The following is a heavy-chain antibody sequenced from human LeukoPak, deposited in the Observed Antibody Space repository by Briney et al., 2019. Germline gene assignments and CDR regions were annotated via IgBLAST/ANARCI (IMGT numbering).Heavy chain of an antibody. CDR3: ARHSIGQRGDWPDS. CDR1: GYSFTTYW. D-gene: IGHD6-25*01. CDR2: IYPGDSDT. Sequence: GESLKISCKGSGYSFTTYWIGWVRQMPGKGLEWMWIIYPGDSDTRYSPSFQGQVTILADKSISTAYLQWSSLTASDTAIYYCARHSIGQRGDWPDSWGQGTLVTVSS. V-gene: IGHV5-51*01. J-gene: IGHJ5*01.